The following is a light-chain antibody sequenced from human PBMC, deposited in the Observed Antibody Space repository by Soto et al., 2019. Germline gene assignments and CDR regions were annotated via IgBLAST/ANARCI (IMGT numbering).Light chain of an antibody. CDR3: QSYDSSLSGSKV. CDR2: GNS. V-gene: IGLV1-40*01. Sequence: QSVLTQPPSVSGAPGQRVTISCTGSSSNIGAGYDVHWYQQLPGTAPKLLIYGNSNRPSGVPDRFSGSKSGTSASLAITGLQAKDEDDYYCQSYDSSLSGSKVFGGGTKLTVL. J-gene: IGLJ2*01. CDR1: SSNIGAGYD.